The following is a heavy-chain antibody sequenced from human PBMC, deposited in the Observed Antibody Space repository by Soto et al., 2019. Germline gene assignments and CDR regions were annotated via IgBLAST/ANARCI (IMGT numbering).Heavy chain of an antibody. V-gene: IGHV3-49*04. CDR2: IRSKAYGGTT. CDR3: TRDFMGIAAA. D-gene: IGHD6-13*01. Sequence: EVQLVESGGGLVQPGRSLRLSCTASGFTFGDYAMSWVRQAPGKGLEWVGFIRSKAYGGTTEYAASVKGRFTISRDDSKSIAYLQMNSLKTEDTAVYYCTRDFMGIAAAWAQGTLVTVSS. J-gene: IGHJ4*02. CDR1: GFTFGDYA.